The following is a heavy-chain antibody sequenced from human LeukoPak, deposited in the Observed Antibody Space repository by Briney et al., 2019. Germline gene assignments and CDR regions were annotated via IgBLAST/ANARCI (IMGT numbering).Heavy chain of an antibody. Sequence: SVKVSCKASGGTFSSYAISWVRQAPGQGLEWMGRIIPILGIANYAQKFQGRVTITADKSTSTAYMELSSLRSEDTAVYYCAQSGMTNYDQFDYWGQGTLVTVSS. CDR3: AQSGMTNYDQFDY. D-gene: IGHD3-22*01. V-gene: IGHV1-69*04. J-gene: IGHJ4*02. CDR1: GGTFSSYA. CDR2: IIPILGIA.